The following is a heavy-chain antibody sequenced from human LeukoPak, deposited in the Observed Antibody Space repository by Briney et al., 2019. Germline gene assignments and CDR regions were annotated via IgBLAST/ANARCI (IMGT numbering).Heavy chain of an antibody. CDR3: AKEEAFSSSWTDY. V-gene: IGHV3-23*01. CDR1: GFTFSSYA. Sequence: AGSLRLSCAASGFTFSSYAMSWVRQAPGKGLEWVSTISGSGGTTNYADSVRGRFTISRDNSKNTMYLQMNTLRAEDTAVYYCAKEEAFSSSWTDYWGQGTLVTVSS. D-gene: IGHD6-13*01. J-gene: IGHJ4*02. CDR2: ISGSGGTT.